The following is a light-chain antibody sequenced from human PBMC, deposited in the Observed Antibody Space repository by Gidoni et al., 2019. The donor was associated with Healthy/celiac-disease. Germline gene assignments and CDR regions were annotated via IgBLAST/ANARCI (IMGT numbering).Light chain of an antibody. V-gene: IGKV1-39*01. J-gene: IGKJ3*01. Sequence: DTHMTPSPSSLSASVGDRVTITCRASQSISSYLNWYQQKPGKAPKLLIYAASSLQSGVPSRFSGSGSGTDFTLTISSLQPEDFATYYCQQSYSTPFTFGPGTKVDIK. CDR2: AAS. CDR1: QSISSY. CDR3: QQSYSTPFT.